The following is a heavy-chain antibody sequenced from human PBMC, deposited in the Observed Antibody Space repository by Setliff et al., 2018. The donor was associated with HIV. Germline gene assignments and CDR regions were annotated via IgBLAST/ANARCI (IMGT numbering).Heavy chain of an antibody. CDR1: GYSFADYA. CDR3: ARGGTHYDFWSGYRLGYFDL. V-gene: IGHV7-4-1*02. D-gene: IGHD3-3*01. J-gene: IGHJ2*01. Sequence: ASVKVSCKASGYSFADYAMNWVRQAPRQGLEWMGYINTNTGNPTYAQGFTGRFVFSFDTSVTTAYLQITGLRTEDTAVYFCARGGTHYDFWSGYRLGYFDLWGRGTLVTISS. CDR2: INTNTGNP.